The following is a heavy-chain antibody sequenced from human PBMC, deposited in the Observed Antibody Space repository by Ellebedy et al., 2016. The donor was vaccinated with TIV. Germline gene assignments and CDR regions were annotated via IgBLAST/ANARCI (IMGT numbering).Heavy chain of an antibody. J-gene: IGHJ6*02. Sequence: SVKVSXXASGGTFSSYAISWVRQAPGQGLEWMGGIIPIFGTANYAQKFQGRVTITADKSTSTAYMELSSLRSEDTAVYYCAREKTVAGYYYYYGMDVWGQGTTVTVSS. CDR2: IIPIFGTA. CDR3: AREKTVAGYYYYYGMDV. D-gene: IGHD6-19*01. CDR1: GGTFSSYA. V-gene: IGHV1-69*06.